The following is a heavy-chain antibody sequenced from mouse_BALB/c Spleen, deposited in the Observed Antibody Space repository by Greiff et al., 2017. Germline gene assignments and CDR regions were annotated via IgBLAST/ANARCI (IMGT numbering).Heavy chain of an antibody. J-gene: IGHJ3*01. D-gene: IGHD2-1*01. CDR2: IWGDGST. V-gene: IGHV2-6-7*01. CDR1: GFSLTGYG. CDR3: AKTYGNYYAWFAY. Sequence: QVQLKESGPGLVAPSQSLSITCTVSGFSLTGYGVNWVRQPPGKGLEWLGMIWGDGSTDYNSALKSRLSISKDNSKSQVFLKMNSLQTDDTARYYCAKTYGNYYAWFAYWGQGTLVTVSA.